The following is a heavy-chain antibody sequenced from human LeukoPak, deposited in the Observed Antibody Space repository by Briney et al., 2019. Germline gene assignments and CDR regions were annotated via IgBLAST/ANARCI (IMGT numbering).Heavy chain of an antibody. J-gene: IGHJ4*02. CDR1: GFTFSDYY. V-gene: IGHV3-11*05. Sequence: GGSLRLSCAASGFTFSDYYMSWIRQAPGKGLEWVSYISNSSSYTNYADSVKGRFTISRDNAKNSLYLQMNSLRAEDTAVYYCARDQPAYRSMTTVTPGYFDYWGQGTLVTVSS. CDR3: ARDQPAYRSMTTVTPGYFDY. D-gene: IGHD4-17*01. CDR2: ISNSSSYT.